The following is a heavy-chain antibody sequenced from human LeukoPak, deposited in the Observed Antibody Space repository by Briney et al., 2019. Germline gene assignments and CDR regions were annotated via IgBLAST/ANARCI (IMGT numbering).Heavy chain of an antibody. V-gene: IGHV4-34*01. Sequence: SETLSLTCAVYGGSFSGYYWSWIRQPPGKGLEWIGEINHSGSTNYNPSLKSRVTISVDTSKNQFSLKLSSVTAADTAVYYCASPRGYSYEHWGQGTLVTVSS. D-gene: IGHD5-18*01. CDR2: INHSGST. CDR3: ASPRGYSYEH. J-gene: IGHJ4*02. CDR1: GGSFSGYY.